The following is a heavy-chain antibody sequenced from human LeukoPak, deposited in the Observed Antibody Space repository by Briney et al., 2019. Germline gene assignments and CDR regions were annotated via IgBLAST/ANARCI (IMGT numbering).Heavy chain of an antibody. CDR1: GGSISSSSYY. J-gene: IGHJ5*02. D-gene: IGHD3-10*01. CDR2: IYYSGST. V-gene: IGHV4-39*07. CDR3: ARGAITMVQGASFGP. Sequence: TSETLSLTCTVSGGSISSSSYYWGWIRQPPGKGLEWIGSIYYSGSTYYNPPLKSRVTISVDTSKNQFSLKLSSVTAADTAVYYCARGAITMVQGASFGPWGQGTLVTVSS.